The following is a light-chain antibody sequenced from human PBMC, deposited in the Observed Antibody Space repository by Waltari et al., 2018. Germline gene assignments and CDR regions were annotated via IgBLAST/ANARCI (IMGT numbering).Light chain of an antibody. CDR2: DVT. Sequence: QSALTQPASVSGSPGQSITISCTGSSSDVGRYNYVSWYQQFPDRAPKLIIYDVTNRPSVVSSRFSGSKSANTASLTISGLQPEDEAEYYCASYNPGSTLVFGGGTKLTVL. V-gene: IGLV2-14*01. J-gene: IGLJ3*02. CDR3: ASYNPGSTLV. CDR1: SSDVGRYNY.